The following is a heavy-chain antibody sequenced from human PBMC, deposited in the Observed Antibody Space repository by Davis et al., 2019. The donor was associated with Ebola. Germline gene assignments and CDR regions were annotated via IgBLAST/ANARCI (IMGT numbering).Heavy chain of an antibody. V-gene: IGHV3-13*01. J-gene: IGHJ4*02. CDR1: GFTFSSYD. CDR2: IATDGDT. CDR3: ARAGFGEIYFDY. D-gene: IGHD3-10*01. Sequence: GESLKTSCAASGFTFSSYDMHWVRQATGKGLEWVSAIATDGDTYYPGSVKGRFTIPREKAKNSLYLQMNSLRGEDTAVYYCARAGFGEIYFDYWGQGTLVTVSS.